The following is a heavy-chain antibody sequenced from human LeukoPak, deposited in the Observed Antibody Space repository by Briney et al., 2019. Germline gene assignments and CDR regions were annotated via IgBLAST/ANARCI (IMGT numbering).Heavy chain of an antibody. CDR3: ARDQWLVRRAVVYYFDY. CDR1: GFTFSSYW. Sequence: GGSLRLSCAASGFTFSSYWMSWVRQAPGKGLEWVANIKQDGSEKYYVDSVKGRFTISRDNAKNSLYLQMNSLRAEDTAVYYCARDQWLVRRAVVYYFDYWGQGTLVTVSS. V-gene: IGHV3-7*01. J-gene: IGHJ4*02. CDR2: IKQDGSEK. D-gene: IGHD6-19*01.